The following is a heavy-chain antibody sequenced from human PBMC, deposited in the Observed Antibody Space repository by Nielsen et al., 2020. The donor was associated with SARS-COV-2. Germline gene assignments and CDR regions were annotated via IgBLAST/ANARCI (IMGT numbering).Heavy chain of an antibody. Sequence: SETLSLTCTVSGGSISSGDYYWSWIRQPPGKGLEWIGYIYYSGSTYYNPSLKSRVTISVDTSKNQFSLKLSSVTAADTAVYYCARALDNWNYVGAFDIWGQGTMVTVSS. CDR1: GGSISSGDYY. J-gene: IGHJ3*02. D-gene: IGHD1-7*01. CDR3: ARALDNWNYVGAFDI. V-gene: IGHV4-30-4*01. CDR2: IYYSGST.